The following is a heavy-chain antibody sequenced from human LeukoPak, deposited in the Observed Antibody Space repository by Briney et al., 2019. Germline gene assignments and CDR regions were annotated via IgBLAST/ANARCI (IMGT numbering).Heavy chain of an antibody. D-gene: IGHD3-22*01. CDR1: GFTFTTST. CDR2: IVVGNGDT. CDR3: AAKSSRGYYDSSGFYS. V-gene: IGHV1-58*02. J-gene: IGHJ4*02. Sequence: GASVKVSCKASGFTFTTSTMQWVRQARGQRLEWIGWIVVGNGDTNHAQHFQGRVTITRDVSTSTAYMELSGLRSEDTAVYYCAAKSSRGYYDSSGFYSWGQGTLVTVSS.